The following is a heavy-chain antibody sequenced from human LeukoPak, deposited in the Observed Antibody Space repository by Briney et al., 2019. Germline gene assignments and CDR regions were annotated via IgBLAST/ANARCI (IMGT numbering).Heavy chain of an antibody. CDR1: GYTFTGYY. CDR2: INPNSGGT. D-gene: IGHD3-10*01. CDR3: ARDGIYGSGSYYEISWFDP. V-gene: IGHV1-2*02. Sequence: ASVKVSCKASGYTFTGYYMHWVRQAPGQGLEWMGWINPNSGGTNYAQKFQDRVTMTSDTSISTAYMELSRLRSDDTAVYYCARDGIYGSGSYYEISWFDPWGQGTLVTVSS. J-gene: IGHJ5*02.